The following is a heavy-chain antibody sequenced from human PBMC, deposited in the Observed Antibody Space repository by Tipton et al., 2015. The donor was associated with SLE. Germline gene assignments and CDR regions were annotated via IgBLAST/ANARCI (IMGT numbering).Heavy chain of an antibody. V-gene: IGHV4-61*02. CDR3: ARGERSSMPDC. J-gene: IGHJ4*02. CDR2: IYSSGTT. CDR1: GGSVSSTNYY. Sequence: LRLSCTVSGGSVSSTNYYWSWIRQPAGRGLEWIGRIYSSGTTNYNPSLKSPLSISIDTSNNQFTLKLNSVTAADTAVYYCARGERSSMPDCWGQGTLVTVSS. D-gene: IGHD2-2*01.